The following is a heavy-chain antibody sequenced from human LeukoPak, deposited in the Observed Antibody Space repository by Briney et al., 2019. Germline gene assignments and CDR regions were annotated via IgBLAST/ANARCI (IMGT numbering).Heavy chain of an antibody. CDR1: GGSISSSSYY. J-gene: IGHJ4*02. Sequence: SETLSLTCTVSGGSISSSSYYWGWIRQPPGKGLEWIGSIYYSGSTYYNPSPKSRVTISVDTSKNQFSLKLSSVTAADTAVYYCARQDRGYDILTGYYGGGVDYWGQGTLVTVSS. CDR3: ARQDRGYDILTGYYGGGVDY. CDR2: IYYSGST. D-gene: IGHD3-9*01. V-gene: IGHV4-39*01.